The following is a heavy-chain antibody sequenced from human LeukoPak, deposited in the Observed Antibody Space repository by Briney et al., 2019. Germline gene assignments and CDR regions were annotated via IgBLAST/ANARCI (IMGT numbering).Heavy chain of an antibody. J-gene: IGHJ5*02. CDR1: GYTFTSYG. D-gene: IGHD4-11*01. V-gene: IGHV1-18*01. Sequence: GASVKVSCKASGYTFTSYGISWVRQAPGQGLEWMGWISAYNGNTNYAQKLQGRVTMTTDTSTSTAYMELRSLRSDDTAAYYCARDTMTTVTPRAFDPWGQGTLVTVSS. CDR3: ARDTMTTVTPRAFDP. CDR2: ISAYNGNT.